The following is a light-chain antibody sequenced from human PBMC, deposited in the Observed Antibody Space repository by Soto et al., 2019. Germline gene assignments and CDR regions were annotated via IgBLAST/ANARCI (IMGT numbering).Light chain of an antibody. CDR3: SSYTSTNTLYV. J-gene: IGLJ1*01. V-gene: IGLV2-14*03. CDR1: SSDVGGYNY. Sequence: QSALTQPASVSGSPGQSITVSYTGTSSDVGGYNYVSWYQQHPGKAPKLMIYDVSNRPSGVSDRFSGSKSGITASLTISGLQAEDEADYFCSSYTSTNTLYVFGTGTKLTVL. CDR2: DVS.